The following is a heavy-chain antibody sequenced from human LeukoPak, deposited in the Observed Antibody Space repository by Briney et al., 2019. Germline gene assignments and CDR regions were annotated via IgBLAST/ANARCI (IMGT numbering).Heavy chain of an antibody. J-gene: IGHJ3*02. CDR1: GFTFSSYA. D-gene: IGHD3-22*01. CDR3: AKDIAYYYDSSGYYYTNAFDI. CDR2: ISGSGGST. V-gene: IGHV3-23*01. Sequence: PGGSLRLSCAASGFTFSSYAMSWVRQAPGKGLEWVSAISGSGGSTYYADSVKGRFTISRDNSKNTLYLQMNSLRAEDTAVYYCAKDIAYYYDSSGYYYTNAFDIWGQGTMVTVSS.